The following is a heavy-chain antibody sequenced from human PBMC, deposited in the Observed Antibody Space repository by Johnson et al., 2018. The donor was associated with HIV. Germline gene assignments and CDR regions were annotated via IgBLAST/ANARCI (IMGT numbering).Heavy chain of an antibody. CDR3: ASEVRGVLDI. CDR2: ISGSDHST. V-gene: IGHV3-23*04. CDR1: AFTFSSND. Sequence: MQLVESGGGLVQPGGSLRLSCGASAFTFSSNDMKWVRQAPGKGLEWVSPISGSDHSTYYADSVRGRFTISRDNSKNTLYLQMNSLRAEDTAVYYCASEVRGVLDIWGQGTMVIVSS. D-gene: IGHD3-10*01. J-gene: IGHJ3*02.